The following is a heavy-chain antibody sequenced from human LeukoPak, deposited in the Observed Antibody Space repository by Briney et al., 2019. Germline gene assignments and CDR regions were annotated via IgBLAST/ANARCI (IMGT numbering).Heavy chain of an antibody. CDR1: GYTFTGNY. D-gene: IGHD3-10*01. Sequence: ASLKVSCKASGYTFTGNYMHWVHQAPGQGLEWMGWINANSGGTKYAQKFQGRVTMTRDTSISTAYMELSSLRSDDTAVYYCARGSGSSWFDLWGQGTLVTVSS. V-gene: IGHV1-2*02. CDR2: INANSGGT. CDR3: ARGSGSSWFDL. J-gene: IGHJ5*02.